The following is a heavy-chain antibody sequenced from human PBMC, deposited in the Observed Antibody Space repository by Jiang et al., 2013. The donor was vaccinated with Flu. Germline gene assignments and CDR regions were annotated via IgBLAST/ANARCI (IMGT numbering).Heavy chain of an antibody. CDR1: GYTVTGYY. CDR2: VNPNSGDT. Sequence: KASGYTVTGYYMHWVRQAPGQGLEWMGWVNPNSGDTNYSHKFQGRVTMTWDTSISTAYMELSRLRSDDTAVYYCARDQGGSTLADAFDVWGQGTMVTVSS. CDR3: ARDQGGSTLADAFDV. V-gene: IGHV1-2*02. J-gene: IGHJ3*01. D-gene: IGHD2-15*01.